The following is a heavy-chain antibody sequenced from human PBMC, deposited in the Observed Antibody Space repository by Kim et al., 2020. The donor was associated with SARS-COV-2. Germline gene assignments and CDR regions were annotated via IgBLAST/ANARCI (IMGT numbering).Heavy chain of an antibody. CDR3: ARRSTMVRGARGMDV. V-gene: IGHV4-59*08. CDR2: IYYSGST. D-gene: IGHD3-10*01. Sequence: SETLSLTCTVSGGSISSYYWSWIRQPPGKGLEWIGYIYYSGSTNYNPSLKSRVTISVDTSKNQFSLKLSSVTAADTAVYYCARRSTMVRGARGMDVWGQGTTVTVSS. J-gene: IGHJ6*02. CDR1: GGSISSYY.